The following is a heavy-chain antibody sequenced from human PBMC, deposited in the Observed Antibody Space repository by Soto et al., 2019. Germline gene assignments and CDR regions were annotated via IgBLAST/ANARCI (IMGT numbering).Heavy chain of an antibody. CDR1: GFTFNNYG. D-gene: IGHD3-9*01. CDR3: ARGIYDILTGYSYALDH. Sequence: QVQLAESGGGVVQPGRSLRLSCAASGFTFNNYGMHWVRQAPGKGPEWVAVIWDDGGYQYYADAVKGRFTVSRDNSRNTLYLQMNSLRVEDTAVYYCARGIYDILTGYSYALDHWGRGTLVTVSS. CDR2: IWDDGGYQ. J-gene: IGHJ4*02. V-gene: IGHV3-33*01.